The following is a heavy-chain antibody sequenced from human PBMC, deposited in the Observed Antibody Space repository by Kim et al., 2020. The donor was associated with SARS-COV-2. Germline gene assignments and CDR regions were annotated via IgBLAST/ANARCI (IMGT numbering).Heavy chain of an antibody. CDR1: GGTFSSYA. D-gene: IGHD5-12*01. J-gene: IGHJ6*02. V-gene: IGHV1-69*13. CDR3: ARAIGYDSYYYYGMDV. Sequence: SVKVSCKASGGTFSSYAISWVRQAPGQGLEWMGGIIPIFGTGKYRQKFQGRVTSTADESTSTAYMELSSLRSEDTAVYYCARAIGYDSYYYYGMDVWGQGTTVTVSS. CDR2: IIPIFGTG.